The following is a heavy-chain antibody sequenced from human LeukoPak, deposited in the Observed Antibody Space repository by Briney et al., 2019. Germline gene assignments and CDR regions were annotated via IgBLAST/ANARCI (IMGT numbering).Heavy chain of an antibody. V-gene: IGHV3-7*01. CDR3: ARDVASRTADY. J-gene: IGHJ4*02. CDR2: IKEDGSEK. Sequence: GGSPRLSCAASGFTFSTYWMSWVRQAPGKGLEWVGNIKEDGSEKYYVDSVKGLFTISRDNAKNSLYLQMNNLRTEDTAVYYCARDVASRTADYWGQGTLVTVSS. D-gene: IGHD6-6*01. CDR1: GFTFSTYW.